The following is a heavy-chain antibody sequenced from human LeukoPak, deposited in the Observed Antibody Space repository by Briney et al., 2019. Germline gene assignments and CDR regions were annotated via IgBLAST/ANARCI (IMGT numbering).Heavy chain of an antibody. V-gene: IGHV3-11*04. J-gene: IGHJ4*02. Sequence: PGGSLRLSCAASGFSFSDYYMTWIRQAPGKGLEWVSYISNSGSSIYYADSVKGRFTVSRDNGKNSLYLQMNTLRVEDTAVYYCASGYYYDSSGYYFGLDYWGQGTLVTVSS. D-gene: IGHD3-22*01. CDR3: ASGYYYDSSGYYFGLDY. CDR1: GFSFSDYY. CDR2: ISNSGSSI.